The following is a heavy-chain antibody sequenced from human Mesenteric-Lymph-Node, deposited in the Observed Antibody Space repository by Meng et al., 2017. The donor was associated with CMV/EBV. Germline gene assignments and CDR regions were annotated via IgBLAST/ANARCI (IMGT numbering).Heavy chain of an antibody. J-gene: IGHJ4*02. Sequence: GGSLRLSCTASGFSFSNYWMNWVRQVPGKGLEWVATVKPDGSEEFYVDSAKGRFTISRDNAKNSLYLQMNSLRAEDTSVYYCATDDGSYWGQGTLVTVSS. CDR3: ATDDGSY. D-gene: IGHD2-2*03. V-gene: IGHV3-7*01. CDR1: GFSFSNYW. CDR2: VKPDGSEE.